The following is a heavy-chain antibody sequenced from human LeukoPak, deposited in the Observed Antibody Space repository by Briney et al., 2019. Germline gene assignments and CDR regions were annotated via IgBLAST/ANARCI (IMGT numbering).Heavy chain of an antibody. J-gene: IGHJ6*02. V-gene: IGHV4-61*10. CDR2: IHVSGNI. CDR1: GGSINSGGYF. D-gene: IGHD6-13*01. CDR3: ARERYSSRGVYGMDV. Sequence: SETLSLTCTVSGGSINSGGYFWNWIRQPAGKGLEWIGRIHVSGNINNNPSLKSRDTMSIDTSKNQFSLNLRSVTAADTAVYYCARERYSSRGVYGMDVWGQGTTVTVSS.